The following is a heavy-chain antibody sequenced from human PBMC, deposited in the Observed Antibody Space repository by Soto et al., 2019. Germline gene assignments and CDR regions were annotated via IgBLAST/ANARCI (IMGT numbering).Heavy chain of an antibody. Sequence: LVWFGYIYYSGGTYYNPSLKSRVTISVDTSKNQFSLELSSVTAADTAVYYCASIYDSSGYYYGNNWFDPWGQGTLVTSPQ. V-gene: IGHV4-31*02. CDR3: ASIYDSSGYYYGNNWFDP. J-gene: IGHJ5*02. D-gene: IGHD3-22*01. CDR2: IYYSGGT.